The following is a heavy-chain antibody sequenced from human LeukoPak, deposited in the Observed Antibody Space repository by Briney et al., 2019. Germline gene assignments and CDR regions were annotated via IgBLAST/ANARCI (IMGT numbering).Heavy chain of an antibody. D-gene: IGHD3-22*01. V-gene: IGHV3-23*01. CDR1: GFTFSSYA. CDR2: IIGSGGGT. J-gene: IGHJ1*01. Sequence: GGTLRLSCAASGFTFSSYAMSWVRQAPGKGLEWVSAIIGSGGGTFYADSVKGRFTISRDNSKNTLYLQMNSLRAEDTAVYYCAKAATYYYDSSGYYEAAEYFQHWGQGTLVTVSS. CDR3: AKAATYYYDSSGYYEAAEYFQH.